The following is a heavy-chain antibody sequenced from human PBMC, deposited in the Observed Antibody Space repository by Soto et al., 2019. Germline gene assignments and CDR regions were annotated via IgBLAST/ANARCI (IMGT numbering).Heavy chain of an antibody. J-gene: IGHJ4*02. CDR2: IYYSGST. V-gene: IGHV4-39*01. Sequence: SETLSLTCTVSGGSISSSSYYWGWIRQPPGKGLEWIGSIYYSGSTYYNPSLKSRVTISVDTSKNQFSLKLSSVTAADTAVYYCARQGSSAHFDYWGQGTLVTV. CDR1: GGSISSSSYY. D-gene: IGHD6-6*01. CDR3: ARQGSSAHFDY.